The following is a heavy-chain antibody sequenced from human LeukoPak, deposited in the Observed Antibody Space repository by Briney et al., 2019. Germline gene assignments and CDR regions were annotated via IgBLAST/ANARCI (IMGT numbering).Heavy chain of an antibody. CDR3: ARVGGGYYDSSGYYLI. J-gene: IGHJ3*02. D-gene: IGHD3-22*01. V-gene: IGHV4-61*01. CDR1: GGSVSSGSYY. CDR2: IYYSGST. Sequence: SETLSLNCTVSGGSVSSGSYYWSWIRQPPGKGLEWIGYIYYSGSTNYNPSLKSRVTISVDTSKNQFSLKLSSVTAADTAVYYCARVGGGYYDSSGYYLIWGQGTMVTVSS.